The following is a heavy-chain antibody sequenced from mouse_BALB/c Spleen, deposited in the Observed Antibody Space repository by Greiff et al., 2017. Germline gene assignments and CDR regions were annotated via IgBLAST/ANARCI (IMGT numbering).Heavy chain of an antibody. CDR2: IYPGGGYT. J-gene: IGHJ2*01. Sequence: QVQLQQSGAELVRPGTSVKISCKASGYTFTNYWLGWVKQRPGHGLEWIGDIYPGGGYTNYNEKFKGKATLTADTSSSTAYMQRSSLTSEDAAVYCCARLDGNYDYWGQGTTLTVSS. D-gene: IGHD2-1*01. V-gene: IGHV1-63*02. CDR1: GYTFTNYW. CDR3: ARLDGNYDY.